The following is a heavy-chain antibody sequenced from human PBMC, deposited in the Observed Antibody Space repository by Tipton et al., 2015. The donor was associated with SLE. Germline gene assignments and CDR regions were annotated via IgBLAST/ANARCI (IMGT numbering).Heavy chain of an antibody. Sequence: TLSLTCTVSGGSISSHYWSWIRQPPGKGLEWIGYIYTSGSTNYNPSLKSRVTISVDTSKNQFSLKLSSVTAADTAVYYCARDPASNWGSGWFDPWGQGTLVTVSS. D-gene: IGHD7-27*01. J-gene: IGHJ5*02. V-gene: IGHV4-59*11. CDR3: ARDPASNWGSGWFDP. CDR1: GGSISSHY. CDR2: IYTSGST.